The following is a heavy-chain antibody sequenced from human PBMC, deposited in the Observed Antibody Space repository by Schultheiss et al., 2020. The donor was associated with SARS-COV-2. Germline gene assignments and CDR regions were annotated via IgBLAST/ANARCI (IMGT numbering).Heavy chain of an antibody. CDR3: ARDRYASSGWYFDY. D-gene: IGHD6-19*01. V-gene: IGHV3-64*04. Sequence: GGSLRLSCSASGFTFSRFAMHWVRQAPGKGLEYVSAISSNGDDTYYADSVRGRFTISRDNSKNTLYLQMNSLRAEDTAVYYCARDRYASSGWYFDYWGQGTLVTGSS. CDR2: ISSNGDDT. CDR1: GFTFSRFA. J-gene: IGHJ4*02.